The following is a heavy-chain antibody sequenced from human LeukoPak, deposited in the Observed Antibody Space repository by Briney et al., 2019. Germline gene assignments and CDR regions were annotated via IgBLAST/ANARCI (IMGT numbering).Heavy chain of an antibody. CDR1: GFTFSSYA. J-gene: IGHJ4*02. D-gene: IGHD3-10*02. V-gene: IGHV3-30*04. Sequence: GSLTLTCSASGFTFSSYAMHWLRQAQGQGLEWVAVILYNGTNKYYAGSEKGRFTISRDNSKNSLYLPRNILTAQDTAVYYCARDLGHLWSVFDYCGQGTLVTVSS. CDR2: ILYNGTNK. CDR3: ARDLGHLWSVFDY.